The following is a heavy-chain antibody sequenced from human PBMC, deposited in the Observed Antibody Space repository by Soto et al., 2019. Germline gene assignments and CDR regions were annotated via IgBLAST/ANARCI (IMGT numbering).Heavy chain of an antibody. J-gene: IGHJ3*02. CDR3: ARVLAYSSSSIRLNDFDI. Sequence: XSVKVSCKASGYPFTGYYMHWVRQAPGQGLEWMGWINPNSGGTNYAQKFQGRVTMTRDTSISTAYMELSRLRSDDTAVYYCARVLAYSSSSIRLNDFDIWGQGTMVTASS. CDR2: INPNSGGT. CDR1: GYPFTGYY. V-gene: IGHV1-2*02. D-gene: IGHD6-6*01.